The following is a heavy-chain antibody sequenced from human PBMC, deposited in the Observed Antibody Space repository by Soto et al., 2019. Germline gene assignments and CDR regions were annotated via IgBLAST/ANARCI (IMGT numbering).Heavy chain of an antibody. CDR1: GYTFTSYY. Sequence: ASVKVSCKASGYTFTSYYMHWVRQAPGQGLEWMGIINPSGGSTSYAQKFQGRVTMTRDTSTSTVYMELSSLRSEDTAVYYCARGDNAEGYYHYYGMAVWAQGTTVTVSS. CDR2: INPSGGST. J-gene: IGHJ6*02. CDR3: ARGDNAEGYYHYYGMAV. V-gene: IGHV1-46*03.